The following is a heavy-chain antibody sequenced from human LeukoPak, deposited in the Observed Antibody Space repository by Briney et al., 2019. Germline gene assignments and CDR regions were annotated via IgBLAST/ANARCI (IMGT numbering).Heavy chain of an antibody. CDR1: GFPFSDLS. Sequence: GGSLRLSCATSGFPFSDLSMSWVRQAPGKGLEWISTTNSGGTSTYYAESVKGRFTISRDNSKNTLYLQMSSLRVEDTAVYYCAKQSYARSLGEGGPGTLVSVSS. CDR3: AKQSYARSLGE. V-gene: IGHV3-23*01. J-gene: IGHJ4*02. CDR2: TNSGGTST. D-gene: IGHD2-8*01.